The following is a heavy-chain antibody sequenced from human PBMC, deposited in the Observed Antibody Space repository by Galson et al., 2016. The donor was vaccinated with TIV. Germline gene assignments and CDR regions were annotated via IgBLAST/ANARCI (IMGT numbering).Heavy chain of an antibody. Sequence: SLRLSCAASGFTFSIYAMHWVRQAPGKGLEWVGLISYDGSNKWYADSVKGRFTISRDNSKNTLYLQMNSLRVEDTAVYYCAEVGARGYGDYPYYLAYWGQGTLVTVSS. D-gene: IGHD4-17*01. CDR2: ISYDGSNK. CDR1: GFTFSIYA. CDR3: AEVGARGYGDYPYYLAY. V-gene: IGHV3-30*18. J-gene: IGHJ4*02.